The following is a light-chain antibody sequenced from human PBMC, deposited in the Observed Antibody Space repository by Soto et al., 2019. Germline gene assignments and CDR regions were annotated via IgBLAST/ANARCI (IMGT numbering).Light chain of an antibody. CDR2: GAS. CDR3: QQYNNWPALPVKYT. V-gene: IGKV3-15*01. Sequence: EIVMTQSPATLSVSPGARATLSCRASQSVSSNLAWYQQKPGQAPRLLIYGASTRATGIPARFSGSGSGTEFTLTISSLQSEDFAVYYCQQYNNWPALPVKYTFGQGTKLEIK. CDR1: QSVSSN. J-gene: IGKJ2*01.